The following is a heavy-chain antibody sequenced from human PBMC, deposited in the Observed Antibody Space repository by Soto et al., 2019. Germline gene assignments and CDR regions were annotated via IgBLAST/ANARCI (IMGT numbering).Heavy chain of an antibody. J-gene: IGHJ4*02. D-gene: IGHD1-26*01. Sequence: QEQLVESGGGVVQPGRSLSLSCVASGFTFSTFPMHWVRQAPGKGLEWLAFISYDGGDKNYADSVKGRFTISRDNSKNTLYLQMHNLRVVGTGVNFVARGVFGGELERWGQGSLVTVSS. CDR1: GFTFSTFP. CDR2: ISYDGGDK. V-gene: IGHV3-30*01. CDR3: ARGVFGGELER.